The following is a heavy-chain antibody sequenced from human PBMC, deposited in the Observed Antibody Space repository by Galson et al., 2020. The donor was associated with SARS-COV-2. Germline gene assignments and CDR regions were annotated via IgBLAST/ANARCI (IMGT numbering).Heavy chain of an antibody. D-gene: IGHD6-19*01. J-gene: IGHJ4*02. CDR2: IKQDGSDK. CDR1: GFSFSSYW. CDR3: ARESYDSGWFDY. V-gene: IGHV3-7*03. Sequence: GESLKISYAASGFSFSSYWMTWVRQAPGKGLEWVANIKQDGSDKYYVDSVKGRFTISRDNAKNSLYLHMNSLRAEDTAVYYCARESYDSGWFDYWGQGTLVTVSS.